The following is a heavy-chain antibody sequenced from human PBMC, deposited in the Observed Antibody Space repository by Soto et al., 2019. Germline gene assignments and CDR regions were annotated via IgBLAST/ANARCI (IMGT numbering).Heavy chain of an antibody. CDR3: AKDPGGTGSNNDLLGGFCDN. V-gene: IGHV3-30*18. Sequence: QVQLVESGGRVVQPGRSLRLSCVGSGFIFRHYGMHWVRQAPGKGLEWVAVTSFDGTYKSYADSVKGRFTISRDNSKNTLYLQMNSLTTDDTAVYYCAKDPGGTGSNNDLLGGFCDNWGQGTRVSVSS. D-gene: IGHD2-2*02. J-gene: IGHJ4*01. CDR2: TSFDGTYK. CDR1: GFIFRHYG.